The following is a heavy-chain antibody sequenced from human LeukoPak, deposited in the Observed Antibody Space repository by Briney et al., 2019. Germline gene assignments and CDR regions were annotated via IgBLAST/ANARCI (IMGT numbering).Heavy chain of an antibody. V-gene: IGHV3-21*01. D-gene: IGHD4-17*01. J-gene: IGHJ4*02. CDR3: GRLFSYGDYGGGGDY. Sequence: GGSLRLSCAASGFTFGSFGMNWVRQAPGKGLEWVSSISTRSSYIYYADSVKGRFTVSRDNAKSSLYLQMNSLRAEDTAVYYCGRLFSYGDYGGGGDYWGQGTLVTVSS. CDR2: ISTRSSYI. CDR1: GFTFGSFG.